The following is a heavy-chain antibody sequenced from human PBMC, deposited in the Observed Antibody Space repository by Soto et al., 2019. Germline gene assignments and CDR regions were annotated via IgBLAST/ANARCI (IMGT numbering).Heavy chain of an antibody. CDR1: GFTFTNSA. D-gene: IGHD4-4*01. V-gene: IGHV1-58*01. J-gene: IGHJ6*02. Sequence: SVKVSCKASGFTFTNSAVQWVRQARGQRLEWIGWIVVGSGNTNYAQKFQERVTITRDMSTSTAYMELSSLRSEDTAVYYCAADLASNSNYYYGMDVWGQGTTVTVSS. CDR2: IVVGSGNT. CDR3: AADLASNSNYYYGMDV.